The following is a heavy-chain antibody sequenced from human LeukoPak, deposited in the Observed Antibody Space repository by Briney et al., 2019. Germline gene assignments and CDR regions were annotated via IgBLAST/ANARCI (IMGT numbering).Heavy chain of an antibody. CDR3: AKDMDYGDYGPFDY. D-gene: IGHD4-17*01. J-gene: IGHJ4*02. Sequence: GGSLRLSCAASGFTFSSYGMHWVRQAPGKGLEWVAVISYDGSNKYYADSVKGRFTISRDNSKNTLYLQMNSLRAEDTAVYYCAKDMDYGDYGPFDYWGQGTLATVSS. CDR2: ISYDGSNK. V-gene: IGHV3-30*18. CDR1: GFTFSSYG.